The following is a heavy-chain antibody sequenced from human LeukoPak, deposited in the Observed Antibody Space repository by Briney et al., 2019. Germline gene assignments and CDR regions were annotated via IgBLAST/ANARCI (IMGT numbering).Heavy chain of an antibody. CDR1: GGSISSYY. D-gene: IGHD1-1*01. CDR2: IYTGGST. CDR3: AGNRGYNYAFGY. V-gene: IGHV4-4*07. J-gene: IGHJ4*02. Sequence: SESLSLSCTASGGSISSYYLSWIRQPPGKGLEWIARIYTGGSTNYNASLMSRVTISVDTSKNKFSLQLSSVTAADTAVYYCAGNRGYNYAFGYWGQGNVTIVS.